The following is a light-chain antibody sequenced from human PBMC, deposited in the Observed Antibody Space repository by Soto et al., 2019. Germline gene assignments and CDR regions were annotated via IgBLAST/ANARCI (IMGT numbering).Light chain of an antibody. Sequence: QSALTQPRSVSVSPGQSVVISCTGTSSDVGGYNYVSWYQQYPGKAPKLLIYEVNKRPSRVPDRFSGSKSGNTASLTISGVQAEDEADYYCCSYAGSPYVFGTGTKVNVL. CDR2: EVN. CDR3: CSYAGSPYV. V-gene: IGLV2-11*01. J-gene: IGLJ1*01. CDR1: SSDVGGYNY.